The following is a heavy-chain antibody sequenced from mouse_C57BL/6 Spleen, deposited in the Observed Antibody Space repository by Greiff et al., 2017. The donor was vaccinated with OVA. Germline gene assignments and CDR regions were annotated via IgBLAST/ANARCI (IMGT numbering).Heavy chain of an antibody. V-gene: IGHV1-82*01. CDR1: GYAFSSSW. CDR3: ARWNWDVGAMDY. J-gene: IGHJ4*01. D-gene: IGHD4-1*01. CDR2: IYPGDGDT. Sequence: VQGVESGPELVKPGASVKISCKASGYAFSSSWMNWVKQRPGKGLEWIGRIYPGDGDTNYNGKFKGKATLTADKSSSPAYMQLSSLTSEDSAVYFCARWNWDVGAMDYWGQGTSVTVSS.